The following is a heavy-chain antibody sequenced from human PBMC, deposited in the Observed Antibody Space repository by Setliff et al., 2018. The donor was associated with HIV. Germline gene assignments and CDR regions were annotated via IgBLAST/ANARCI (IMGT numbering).Heavy chain of an antibody. CDR1: GFTLINYA. J-gene: IGHJ6*03. CDR3: ARDYSSGWGAYYYYYMDV. CDR2: ITNNGGST. Sequence: GGSLRLSCTASGFTLINYAMHWVRQAPGKGLEFVSSITNNGGSTYYADSVKGRFTISRDNSKNTLYLQMGSLRPDDMAIYYCARDYSSGWGAYYYYYMDVWGKGTTVTVSS. V-gene: IGHV3-64*02. D-gene: IGHD6-19*01.